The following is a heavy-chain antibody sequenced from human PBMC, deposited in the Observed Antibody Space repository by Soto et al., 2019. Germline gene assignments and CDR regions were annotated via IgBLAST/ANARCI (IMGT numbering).Heavy chain of an antibody. CDR1: GFTFSSYA. V-gene: IGHV3-23*01. CDR3: AKYRPGIVVVPAAMGMDV. Sequence: EVQLLESGGGLVQPGGSLRLSCAASGFTFSSYAMSWVRQAPGKGLGWVSAISGSGGSTYYADSVKGRFTISRDNSKNTLYLQMNSLRAEDTAVYYCAKYRPGIVVVPAAMGMDVWGQGTTVTVSS. D-gene: IGHD2-2*01. CDR2: ISGSGGST. J-gene: IGHJ6*02.